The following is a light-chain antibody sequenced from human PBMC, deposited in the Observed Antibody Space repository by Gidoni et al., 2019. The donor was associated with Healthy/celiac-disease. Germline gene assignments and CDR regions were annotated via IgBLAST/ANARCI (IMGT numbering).Light chain of an antibody. V-gene: IGKV1-5*03. CDR1: QSIRSW. CDR2: KAS. J-gene: IGKJ1*01. Sequence: DIQMTQSPSTLPASAGDRVTITCCASQSIRSWLDWYQQKPGKVPKLLIYKASSLESGVPSRFSGSESGTEFTLTISGLQPDDFATYYCQQYSRTFGPGTKVEIK. CDR3: QQYSRT.